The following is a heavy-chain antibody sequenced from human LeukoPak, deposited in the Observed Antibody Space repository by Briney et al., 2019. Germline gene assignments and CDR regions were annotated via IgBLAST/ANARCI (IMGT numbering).Heavy chain of an antibody. D-gene: IGHD3-3*01. CDR3: ARGPPSDFWSGLDYYYYMDV. V-gene: IGHV1-2*02. CDR1: GGTFSSYA. CDR2: INPNSGGT. Sequence: ASVKVSCKASGGTFSSYAISWMRQAPGQGLEWMGWINPNSGGTNYAQKFQGRVTVTRDTSISTAYMELSRLRSDDTAVYYCARGPPSDFWSGLDYYYYMDVWGKGTTVTVSS. J-gene: IGHJ6*03.